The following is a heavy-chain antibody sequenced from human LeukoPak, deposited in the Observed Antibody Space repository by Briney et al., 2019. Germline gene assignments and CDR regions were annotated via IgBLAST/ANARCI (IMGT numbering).Heavy chain of an antibody. Sequence: GGSLRLSCAASGFTFSSYAMSWVRQAPGKGLEWVSAISGSGGGTYYADSVEGRFTISRDNSKNTLYLQMNSLRAEDTAVYYCAKDLEYSSSPGAFDIWGQGTMVTVSS. CDR3: AKDLEYSSSPGAFDI. CDR2: ISGSGGGT. D-gene: IGHD6-6*01. V-gene: IGHV3-23*01. J-gene: IGHJ3*02. CDR1: GFTFSSYA.